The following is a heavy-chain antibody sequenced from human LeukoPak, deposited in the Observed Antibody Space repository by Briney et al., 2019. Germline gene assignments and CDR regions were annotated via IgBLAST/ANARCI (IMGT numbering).Heavy chain of an antibody. CDR2: ITPSGDPT. CDR3: AKDPDCTSGVCYTFFDY. V-gene: IGHV3-23*01. Sequence: GGSLRLSCAASGFIFNIYGMNWVRQAPGKGLEWVSGITPSGDPTYYADSVKGRFIIYRDNSKNTMYLQMNSLRAEDTAVYYCAKDPDCTSGVCYTFFDYWGQGTLVTVSS. D-gene: IGHD2-8*01. J-gene: IGHJ4*02. CDR1: GFIFNIYG.